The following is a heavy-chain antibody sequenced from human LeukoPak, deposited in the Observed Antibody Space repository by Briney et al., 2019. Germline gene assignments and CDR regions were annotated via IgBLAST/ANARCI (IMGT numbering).Heavy chain of an antibody. V-gene: IGHV3-48*04. CDR2: VNIGSIPT. CDR3: ATYSTRNAREFQS. CDR1: GFTFSDYA. Sequence: GGSLRLSCAASGFTFSDYAMNWVRQAPGKGLEWVSFVNIGSIPTYYADSVRGRFTISRDNAKMSLYLQMNSLRVEDTAVYYCATYSTRNAREFQSWGQGTLVTVSS. D-gene: IGHD4-11*01. J-gene: IGHJ1*01.